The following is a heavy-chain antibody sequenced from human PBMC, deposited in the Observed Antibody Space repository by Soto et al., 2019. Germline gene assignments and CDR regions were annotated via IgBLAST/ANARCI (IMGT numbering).Heavy chain of an antibody. CDR3: ARDGYFDH. J-gene: IGHJ4*02. CDR2: ISANNGNT. CDR1: GYTFTSYG. V-gene: IGHV1-18*01. Sequence: QVQLVQSGAEVKKPGDSVRVSCKASGYTFTSYGIGWVRQATGQGLEWMGWISANNGNTKYAQKVQGRVTMTTDASTSTAYMELRSLRSDDAAVYYCARDGYFDHWGQGTLVTVSS.